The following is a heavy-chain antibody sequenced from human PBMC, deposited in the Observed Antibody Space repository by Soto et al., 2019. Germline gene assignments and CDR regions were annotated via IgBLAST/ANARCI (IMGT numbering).Heavy chain of an antibody. CDR1: GGSISSGGYS. CDR3: ARSSSGSYYQQY. D-gene: IGHD3-10*01. V-gene: IGHV4-30-2*01. J-gene: IGHJ4*02. CDR2: IYHSGST. Sequence: SETLYLTCSVSGGSISSGGYSWSWIRQPPGKGLEWIGYIYHSGSTYYNPSLKSRVTISVDRSKNQFSLKLSSVTAADTAVYYCARSSSGSYYQQYWGQGALVTVSS.